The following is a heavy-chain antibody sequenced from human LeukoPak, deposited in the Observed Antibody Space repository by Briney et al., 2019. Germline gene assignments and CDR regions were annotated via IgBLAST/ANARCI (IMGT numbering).Heavy chain of an antibody. CDR2: ISWNSGSI. D-gene: IGHD5-18*01. J-gene: IGHJ4*02. Sequence: GGSLRLSCAASGFTFDDYAMHWVRQAPGKGLEWVSGISWNSGSIGYADSVKGRFTISRDNAKNSLYLQMNSLRAEDTALYYCAKDRTGVDTAMGAFDYWGQGTLVTVSS. CDR3: AKDRTGVDTAMGAFDY. V-gene: IGHV3-9*01. CDR1: GFTFDDYA.